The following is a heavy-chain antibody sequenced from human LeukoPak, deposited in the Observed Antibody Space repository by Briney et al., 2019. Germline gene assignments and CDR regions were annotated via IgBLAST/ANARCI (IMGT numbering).Heavy chain of an antibody. D-gene: IGHD3-3*01. CDR2: IYYSGST. J-gene: IGHJ4*02. V-gene: IGHV4-39*07. CDR3: ARVRERITIFGVGSYFDY. CDR1: GGSISSSSYY. Sequence: PSETLSLTCTVSGGSISSSSYYWGWIRQPPGKGLEWIGSIYYSGSTYYNPSLKSRVTISVDTSKNQFSLKLSSVTAADTAVYYCARVRERITIFGVGSYFDYWGQGTLVTVSS.